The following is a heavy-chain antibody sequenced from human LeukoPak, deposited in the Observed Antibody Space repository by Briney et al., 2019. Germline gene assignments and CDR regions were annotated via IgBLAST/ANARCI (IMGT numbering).Heavy chain of an antibody. Sequence: PSETLSLTCTVSGGSISSYYWSWIRQPPGKGLEWIGYIYYSGSTTYNPSLKSRVTISVDTSKNQFSLKLSSVTAADTAVYYCARGPYYYDSSGTAWDYWGQGTLVTVSS. CDR3: ARGPYYYDSSGTAWDY. D-gene: IGHD3-22*01. CDR2: IYYSGST. CDR1: GGSISSYY. J-gene: IGHJ4*02. V-gene: IGHV4-59*01.